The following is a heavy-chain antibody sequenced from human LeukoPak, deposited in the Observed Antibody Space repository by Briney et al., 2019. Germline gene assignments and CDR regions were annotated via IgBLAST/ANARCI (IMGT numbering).Heavy chain of an antibody. D-gene: IGHD3-22*01. V-gene: IGHV3-21*01. CDR3: ARDRHYDSSGSDAFDI. J-gene: IGHJ3*02. CDR2: ISSSSSYI. CDR1: GFTFSSYS. Sequence: PGGSLRLSCAASGFTFSSYSMNWVRQAPGKGPEWVSSISSSSSYIYYADSVKGRFTISRDNAKNSLYLQMNSLRAEDTAVYYCARDRHYDSSGSDAFDIWGQGTMVTVSS.